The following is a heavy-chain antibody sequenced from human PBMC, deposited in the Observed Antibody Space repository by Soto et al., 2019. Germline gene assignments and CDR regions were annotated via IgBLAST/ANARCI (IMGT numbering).Heavy chain of an antibody. Sequence: SETLSLPCAVSGDSISSGYHWAWIRQPPGKGLEWVASIYHSGTTYYNPSLTSRVTISVDTSKNQFSLKLSSVTAADTAVYYCARGQLFYYDFWSGYFTGDWFDPWGQGTLVTVSS. D-gene: IGHD3-3*01. CDR2: IYHSGTT. V-gene: IGHV4-38-2*01. CDR1: GDSISSGYH. CDR3: ARGQLFYYDFWSGYFTGDWFDP. J-gene: IGHJ5*02.